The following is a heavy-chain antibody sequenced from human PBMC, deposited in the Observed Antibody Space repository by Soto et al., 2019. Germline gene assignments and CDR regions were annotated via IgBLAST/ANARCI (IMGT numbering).Heavy chain of an antibody. Sequence: QVQLQEPGPGLVKLSQTLSLTCTVSGGSISSGGYYWSWIRQHPGKGLEWIGYIYYSGSTNYNPSLKSRVTISVDTSKNQFSLKLSSVTAADTAVYYCARGVGIAARRIDYWGQGTLVTVSS. V-gene: IGHV4-31*03. CDR3: ARGVGIAARRIDY. CDR1: GGSISSGGYY. D-gene: IGHD6-6*01. CDR2: IYYSGST. J-gene: IGHJ4*02.